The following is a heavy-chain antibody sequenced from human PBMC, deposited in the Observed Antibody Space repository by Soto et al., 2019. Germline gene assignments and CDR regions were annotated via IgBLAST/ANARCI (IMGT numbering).Heavy chain of an antibody. J-gene: IGHJ5*02. V-gene: IGHV3-33*01. CDR1: GFTFSSYG. Sequence: HPGGSLRLSCAASGFTFSSYGMHWVRQAPGKGLEWVAVIWYDGSNKYYADSVKGRFTISRDNSKNTLYLQMNSLRAEDTAVYYCARKSYYDSSGYPWGQGTLVTVSS. D-gene: IGHD3-22*01. CDR2: IWYDGSNK. CDR3: ARKSYYDSSGYP.